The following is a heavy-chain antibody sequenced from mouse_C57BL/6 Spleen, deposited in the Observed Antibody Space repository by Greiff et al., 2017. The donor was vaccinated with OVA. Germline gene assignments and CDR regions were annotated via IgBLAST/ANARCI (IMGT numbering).Heavy chain of an antibody. CDR2: IYPGDGDT. CDR3: ARLYGSSYWYFDV. V-gene: IGHV1-82*01. Sequence: QVQLQQSGPELVKPGASVKISCKASGSAFSSSWMNWVKQRPGKGLEWIGRIYPGDGDTNYNGKFKGKATLTADKSSSTAYMQLSSLTSEDSAVYFCARLYGSSYWYFDVWGTGTTVTVSS. J-gene: IGHJ1*03. CDR1: GSAFSSSW. D-gene: IGHD1-1*01.